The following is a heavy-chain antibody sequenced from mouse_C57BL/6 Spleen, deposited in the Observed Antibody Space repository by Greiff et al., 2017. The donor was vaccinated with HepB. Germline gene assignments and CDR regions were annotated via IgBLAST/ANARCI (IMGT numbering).Heavy chain of an antibody. J-gene: IGHJ2*01. CDR1: GYTFTSSW. Sequence: QVQLQQPGAELVKPGASVKLSCKASGYTFTSSWMHWVKQRPGQGLEWIGMIHPNSGSTNYNEKFKSKATLTVDKSSSTAYMQLSSLTSEDSAVYYGARFPRYSDFHFDYWGQGTTLTVSS. V-gene: IGHV1-64*01. D-gene: IGHD2-12*01. CDR3: ARFPRYSDFHFDY. CDR2: IHPNSGST.